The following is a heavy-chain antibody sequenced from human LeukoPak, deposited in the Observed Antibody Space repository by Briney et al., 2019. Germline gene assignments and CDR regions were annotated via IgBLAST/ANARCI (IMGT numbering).Heavy chain of an antibody. CDR3: ARDRPYYDILTGYYSILDY. CDR1: GGSISSYY. D-gene: IGHD3-9*01. Sequence: PSETLSLTCTVSGGSISSYYWSWIRQPPGKGLEWIGYIYYSGSTNYNPSLKSRVTISVDTSKNQFSLKLSSVTAADTAVYYCARDRPYYDILTGYYSILDYWGQGTLVTVSS. V-gene: IGHV4-59*12. J-gene: IGHJ4*02. CDR2: IYYSGST.